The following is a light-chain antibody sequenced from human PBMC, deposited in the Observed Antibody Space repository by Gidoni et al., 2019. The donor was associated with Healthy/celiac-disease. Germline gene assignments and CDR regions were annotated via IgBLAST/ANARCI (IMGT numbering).Light chain of an antibody. CDR2: AAS. Sequence: DIQMTQSPSSLYASVGDRVTITCRASQGISNYLAWYQQKPGKVPKLLIYAASTLQSGVPSRFSGSGSGTDFTLTISSLQPEDVATYYCQKYNSAPRVTFGGGTKVEIK. V-gene: IGKV1-27*01. CDR3: QKYNSAPRVT. J-gene: IGKJ4*01. CDR1: QGISNY.